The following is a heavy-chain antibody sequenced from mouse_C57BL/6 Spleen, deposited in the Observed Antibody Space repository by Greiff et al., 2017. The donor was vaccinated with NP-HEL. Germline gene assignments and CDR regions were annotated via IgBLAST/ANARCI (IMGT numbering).Heavy chain of an antibody. D-gene: IGHD1-1*01. J-gene: IGHJ4*01. CDR1: GYTFTSYW. CDR2: IHPNSGST. Sequence: QVQLQQPGAELVKPGASVKLSCKASGYTFTSYWMHWVKQRPGQGLEWIGMIHPNSGSTNYNEKFKSKATLTVDKSSRTAYMQLSSLTSEDSAVYYCAREVVAPCWDYWGQGTSVTVSS. V-gene: IGHV1-64*01. CDR3: AREVVAPCWDY.